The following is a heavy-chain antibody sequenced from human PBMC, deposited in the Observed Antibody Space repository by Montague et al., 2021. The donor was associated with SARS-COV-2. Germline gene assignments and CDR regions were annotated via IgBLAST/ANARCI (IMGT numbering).Heavy chain of an antibody. CDR3: ARTNYDFWRGHQRGGAFDI. D-gene: IGHD3-3*01. CDR2: LVCSVNT. CDR1: GXSISSSDYY. V-gene: IGHV4-39*01. J-gene: IGHJ3*02. Sequence: SETLYLTCTVSGXSISSSDYYWGWIRQPPGKGLEWIGSLVCSVNTYYNPSLKSRVAISVDTSKNQFSLKMSSVTAADTAVYYCARTNYDFWRGHQRGGAFDIWGQGTMVTVSS.